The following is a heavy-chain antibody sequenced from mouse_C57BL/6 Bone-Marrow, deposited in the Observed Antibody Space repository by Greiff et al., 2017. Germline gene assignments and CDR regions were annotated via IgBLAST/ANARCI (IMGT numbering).Heavy chain of an antibody. J-gene: IGHJ3*01. CDR1: GYTFTEYT. Sequence: QVQLQQSGAELVKPGASVKLSCKASGYTFTEYTIHWVKQRSGPGLAWIGWFSPGSGSIKYNETFKDKATLTADKSSSTVYMELSKLSSEDSAVYFCARHAITTVGATPSWFAYWGQGTLVTVSA. CDR3: ARHAITTVGATPSWFAY. D-gene: IGHD1-1*01. CDR2: FSPGSGSI. V-gene: IGHV1-62-2*01.